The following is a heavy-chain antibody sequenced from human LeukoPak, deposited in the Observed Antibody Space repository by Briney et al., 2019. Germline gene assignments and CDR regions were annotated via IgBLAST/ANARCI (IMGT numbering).Heavy chain of an antibody. CDR1: GFTFSSYA. CDR3: LSSSWGRPFDY. Sequence: GGSLRLSCAASGFTFSSYAMHWVRQAPGKGLEWVAVISYDGSNKYYADSVKGRFTISRDNSKNTLYLQMNSLRAEDTAVYYCLSSSWGRPFDYWGQGTLVTVSS. CDR2: ISYDGSNK. V-gene: IGHV3-30-3*01. D-gene: IGHD6-13*01. J-gene: IGHJ4*02.